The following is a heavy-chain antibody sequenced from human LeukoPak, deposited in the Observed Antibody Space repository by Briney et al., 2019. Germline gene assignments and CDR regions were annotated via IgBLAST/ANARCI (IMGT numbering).Heavy chain of an antibody. CDR2: ISSSSGYI. J-gene: IGHJ6*04. Sequence: GGSLRLSCAASGFTFSSYSMNWVRQAPGKGLEWVSSISSSSGYIYYADSVKGRFTISRDNAKNSLYLQMNSLRAEDTAVYYCARGPTMKMDVWGKGTTVTVSS. CDR1: GFTFSSYS. CDR3: ARGPTMKMDV. V-gene: IGHV3-21*01. D-gene: IGHD3-22*01.